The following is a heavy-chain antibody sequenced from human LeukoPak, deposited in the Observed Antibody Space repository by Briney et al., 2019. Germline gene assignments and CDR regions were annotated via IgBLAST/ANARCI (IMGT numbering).Heavy chain of an antibody. D-gene: IGHD5-12*01. V-gene: IGHV3-30*03. CDR3: TTKVIRGNSGDDYDD. Sequence: GGSLRLSCAASGVTFSSYGMHWVRQAPGKGLEWVALISSDGNDKLYGDSVKGRFTISRDDSKSTLYLQMNSLRAEDTAVYYCTTKVIRGNSGDDYDDSGQGTLVTVSS. J-gene: IGHJ4*02. CDR2: ISSDGNDK. CDR1: GVTFSSYG.